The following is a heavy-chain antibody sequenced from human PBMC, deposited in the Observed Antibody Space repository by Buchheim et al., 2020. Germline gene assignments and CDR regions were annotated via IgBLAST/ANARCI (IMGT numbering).Heavy chain of an antibody. CDR1: GFTFSSYA. CDR3: AKGYYYDSSGYYDGGGFYYYYGMDV. CDR2: ISGSGGSP. V-gene: IGHV3-23*01. Sequence: EVQLLESGGGLVQPGGSLRLSCAASGFTFSSYAMSWVRQAPGKGLEWVSAISGSGGSPYYADSVKGRFPISRDNSKNTLYLQMNSLRAEDTAVYYCAKGYYYDSSGYYDGGGFYYYYGMDVWGQGTT. D-gene: IGHD3-22*01. J-gene: IGHJ6*02.